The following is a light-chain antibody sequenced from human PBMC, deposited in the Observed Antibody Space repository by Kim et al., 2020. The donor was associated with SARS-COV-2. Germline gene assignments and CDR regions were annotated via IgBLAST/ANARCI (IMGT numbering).Light chain of an antibody. J-gene: IGKJ2*01. CDR3: QQYYSTPRT. CDR1: QSVLYSSNNKNY. V-gene: IGKV4-1*01. CDR2: WAS. Sequence: RATINCKSSQSVLYSSNNKNYLAWYQQKPGQPPKLLIYWASTRESGVHNRFSGSGSVTDFTLTISSLQAEDVAVYYCQQYYSTPRTFGQGTKLEI.